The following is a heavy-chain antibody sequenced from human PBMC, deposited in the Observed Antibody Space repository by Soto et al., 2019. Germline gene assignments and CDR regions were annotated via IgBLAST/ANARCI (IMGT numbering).Heavy chain of an antibody. CDR1: GFTFSSYS. J-gene: IGHJ5*02. V-gene: IGHV3-48*01. Sequence: PGGSLRLSCAASGFTFSSYSMNWVRQAPGKGLEWVSYISSSSSTIYYADSVKGRFTISRDNAKNSLYLQMNSLRAEDTAVYYCARDAFYDFWSGYNWFDPWGQGTLVTVSS. CDR2: ISSSSSTI. CDR3: ARDAFYDFWSGYNWFDP. D-gene: IGHD3-3*01.